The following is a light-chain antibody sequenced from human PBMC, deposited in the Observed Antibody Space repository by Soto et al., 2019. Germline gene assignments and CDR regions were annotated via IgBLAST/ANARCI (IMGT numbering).Light chain of an antibody. CDR3: QQYNSYPYT. Sequence: DIQMTQSPSTLSISIGDTVNITCRASQRISRWLAWYQQKPGRAPHLLIYKASSLEREVPSRFSGSGSGTEYTLTINSLQPDDFATYYCQQYNSYPYTFGQGTKLQIK. V-gene: IGKV1-5*03. CDR2: KAS. J-gene: IGKJ2*01. CDR1: QRISRW.